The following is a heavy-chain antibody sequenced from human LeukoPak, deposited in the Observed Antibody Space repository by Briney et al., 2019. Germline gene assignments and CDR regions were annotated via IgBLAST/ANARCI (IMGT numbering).Heavy chain of an antibody. Sequence: GGSLRLSCAASGFTFSSYGMSWVRRAPGKGLEWVSAISGSGGSTYYADSVKGRFTISRDNSKNSLYLQMNSLRTEDTALYYCAKDKSSSSSYYYMDVWGKGTTVTVSS. CDR2: ISGSGGST. V-gene: IGHV3-23*01. CDR3: AKDKSSSSSYYYMDV. J-gene: IGHJ6*03. CDR1: GFTFSSYG. D-gene: IGHD6-6*01.